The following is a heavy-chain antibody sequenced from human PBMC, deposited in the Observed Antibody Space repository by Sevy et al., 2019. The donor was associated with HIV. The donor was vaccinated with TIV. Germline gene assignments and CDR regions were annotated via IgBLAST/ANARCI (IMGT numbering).Heavy chain of an antibody. CDR2: LSFGCGKI. CDR1: GFAFYDYS. Sequence: GGSLRLSCAASGFAFYDYSMSWSRQAPGKGLEWVASLSFGCGKINYADSVKGRFTISRDNSKNSFYLQMDNLRVEDTALYYCAREGCTRPHDYWGQRTRVTVSS. V-gene: IGHV3-23*01. CDR3: AREGCTRPHDY. D-gene: IGHD2-8*01. J-gene: IGHJ4*02.